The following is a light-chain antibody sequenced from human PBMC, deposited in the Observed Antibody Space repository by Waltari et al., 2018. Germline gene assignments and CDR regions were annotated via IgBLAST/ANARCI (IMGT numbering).Light chain of an antibody. J-gene: IGKJ4*01. V-gene: IGKV3-11*01. Sequence: CRASQSIYNFLAWYQQKPGQAPRLLIYDSSNRATDIPARFSGSGSGTDFTLTISSLEPEDFAVYYCQQRSGWSPTFGGGTKVDI. CDR3: QQRSGWSPT. CDR1: QSIYNF. CDR2: DSS.